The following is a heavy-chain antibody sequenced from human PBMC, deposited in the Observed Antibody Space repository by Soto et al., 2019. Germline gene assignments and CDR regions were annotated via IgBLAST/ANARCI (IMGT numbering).Heavy chain of an antibody. CDR1: GYSLTGYY. V-gene: IGHV1-2*02. J-gene: IGHJ3*01. D-gene: IGHD3-3*01. CDR3: ARGGYYYCGLYKGALDV. Sequence: QAQLVQSGAEMKKSGASLKISCGASGYSLTGYYLHWLRQAPGQGLAWMGWLNPDSGEAIYALKFQGRVKMIGCTACSSACFEVSTLASDDTASYYCARGGYYYCGLYKGALDVWGEGTFCTVSS. CDR2: LNPDSGEA.